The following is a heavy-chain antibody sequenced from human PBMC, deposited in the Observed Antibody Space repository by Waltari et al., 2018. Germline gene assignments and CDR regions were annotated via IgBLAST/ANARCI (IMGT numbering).Heavy chain of an antibody. CDR1: GGSIRSINW. J-gene: IGHJ4*02. D-gene: IGHD3-22*01. Sequence: QVQLQESGPGLVKPSGTLSLPSAVSGGSIRSINWLGWVLQPPGKGLEWIGEIYHSGSTNYNPSLKSRVTISVDKSKNQFSLKLSSVTAADTAVYYCARGQAGGTYYYDSSGFYFDYWGQGTLVTVSS. CDR2: IYHSGST. CDR3: ARGQAGGTYYYDSSGFYFDY. V-gene: IGHV4-4*02.